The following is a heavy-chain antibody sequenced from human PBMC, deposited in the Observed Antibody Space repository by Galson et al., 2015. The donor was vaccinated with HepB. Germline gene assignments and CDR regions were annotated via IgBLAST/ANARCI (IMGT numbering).Heavy chain of an antibody. D-gene: IGHD3-16*01. CDR3: ARDPYYDYTWGSFDY. J-gene: IGHJ4*02. Sequence: SVKVSCKASGYTFTSYAMHWVRQAPGQRLEWMGRINPSSGGTNYAQKFQGRVTMTRDTSISTAYMELSRLTSDDTAVYYCARDPYYDYTWGSFDYWGQGTLVTVSS. CDR2: INPSSGGT. V-gene: IGHV1-2*06. CDR1: GYTFTSYA.